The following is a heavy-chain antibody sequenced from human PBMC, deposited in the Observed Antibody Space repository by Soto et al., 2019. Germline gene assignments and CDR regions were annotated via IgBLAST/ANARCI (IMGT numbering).Heavy chain of an antibody. Sequence: QVQLVESGGGVVQPGRSLRLSCAASGFTFSSYGMHWVRQAPGKGLDWVAVIWYDESNIYYADSVKGRFTISRDNSKNTRFLQMNSLRAEDTAVYYCARDDIPGIAVAIYGMDVWGQGTTVTVSS. V-gene: IGHV3-33*01. D-gene: IGHD6-19*01. J-gene: IGHJ6*02. CDR2: IWYDESNI. CDR1: GFTFSSYG. CDR3: ARDDIPGIAVAIYGMDV.